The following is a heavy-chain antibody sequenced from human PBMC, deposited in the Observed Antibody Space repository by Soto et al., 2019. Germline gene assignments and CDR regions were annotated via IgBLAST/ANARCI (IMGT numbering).Heavy chain of an antibody. D-gene: IGHD1-7*01. CDR2: IYYSGST. V-gene: IGHV4-39*01. CDR3: ARRELELHNWFDP. CDR1: GGSISSSSYY. Sequence: SETLSLTCTVSGGSISSSSYYWGWIRQPPGKGLEWIGGIYYSGSTYYNPSLKSRVTISVDTSKNQFSLKLSSVTAADTAVYYCARRELELHNWFDPWGQGTLVTVSS. J-gene: IGHJ5*02.